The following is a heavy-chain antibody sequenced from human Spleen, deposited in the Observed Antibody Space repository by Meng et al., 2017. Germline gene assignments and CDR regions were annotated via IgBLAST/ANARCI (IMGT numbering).Heavy chain of an antibody. J-gene: IGHJ4*02. Sequence: QVLLQGSGPGLVKPSQTLSLTCTVSGSSISNTDYYWSWIRQPPGKGLEWIAEIYHTGSTNYNPSLKSRVTISVDKSKNQFSLNLSSVTAADTAVYYCARDPDYWGQGTLVTVSS. CDR2: IYHTGST. CDR3: ARDPDY. V-gene: IGHV4-30-4*01. CDR1: GSSISNTDYY.